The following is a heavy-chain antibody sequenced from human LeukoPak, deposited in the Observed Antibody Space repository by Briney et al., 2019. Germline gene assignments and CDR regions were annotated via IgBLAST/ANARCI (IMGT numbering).Heavy chain of an antibody. CDR2: ICYSGST. D-gene: IGHD2-21*01. Sequence: SETLSLTCTVSGGSISSSSYYWGWIRQPPGKGLEWIGSICYSGSTYYNPSLKSRVTISVDTSKNQFSLKLSSVTAADTAVYYCASWGYSYYFDYWGQGTLVTVSS. CDR3: ASWGYSYYFDY. J-gene: IGHJ4*02. CDR1: GGSISSSSYY. V-gene: IGHV4-39*07.